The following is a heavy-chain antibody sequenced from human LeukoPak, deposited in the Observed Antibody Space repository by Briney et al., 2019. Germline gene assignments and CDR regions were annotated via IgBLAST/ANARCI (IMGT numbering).Heavy chain of an antibody. J-gene: IGHJ4*02. Sequence: SDTLSLTCAVYGGSFSGYYWSWIRQPQGKGLEWIGEINHSGSTNYNPSLKSRVTISVDTSKNQFSLKLSSVTAADTAVYYCARGDGYFDYWGQGTLVTVSS. CDR3: ARGDGYFDY. D-gene: IGHD5-24*01. CDR1: GGSFSGYY. CDR2: INHSGST. V-gene: IGHV4-34*01.